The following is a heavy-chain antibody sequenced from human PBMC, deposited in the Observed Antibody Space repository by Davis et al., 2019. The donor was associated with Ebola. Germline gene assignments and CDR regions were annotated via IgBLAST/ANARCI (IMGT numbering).Heavy chain of an antibody. CDR1: EFTSSNYG. CDR2: IRYDGGQI. V-gene: IGHV3-30*02. CDR3: SKGYTNYYYYCMDV. Sequence: GESLKISCAASEFTSSNYGMHWVRQAPGKGLEWVAFIRYDGGQIYYAKSVKGRFTISRDKSKNTLYLQMNSLRADDTAVYYCSKGYTNYYYYCMDVWGKGTTVTVSS. D-gene: IGHD2-2*02. J-gene: IGHJ6*03.